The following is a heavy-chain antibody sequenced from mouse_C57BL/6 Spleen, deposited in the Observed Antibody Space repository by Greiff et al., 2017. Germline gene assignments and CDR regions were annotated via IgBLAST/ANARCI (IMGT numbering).Heavy chain of an antibody. D-gene: IGHD1-1*01. V-gene: IGHV1-80*01. CDR2: IYPGDGDT. CDR3: ARDGDYYGSSLFAY. CDR1: GYAFSSYW. Sequence: QVQLQQSGAELVKPGASVKISCKASGYAFSSYWMNWVKQRPGKGLEWIGQIYPGDGDTNYNGKFKGKATLTADKSSSTAYMQLSSLTSEDSAVYFCARDGDYYGSSLFAYWGQGTLVTVSA. J-gene: IGHJ3*01.